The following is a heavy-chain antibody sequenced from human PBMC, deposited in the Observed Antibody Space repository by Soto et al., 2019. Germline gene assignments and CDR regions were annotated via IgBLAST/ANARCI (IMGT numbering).Heavy chain of an antibody. D-gene: IGHD2-2*01. V-gene: IGHV1-69*12. Sequence: QVQLVQSGAEVKKPGSSVKVSCMASGGTFSSYAISWVRQAPGQGLEWMGGIIPIFGTANYAQKFQGRVTITADESTSTAYRELSSLRSEDTAVYYCARHVPAAGYYYGMDVWGQGTTVTVSS. CDR3: ARHVPAAGYYYGMDV. J-gene: IGHJ6*02. CDR1: GGTFSSYA. CDR2: IIPIFGTA.